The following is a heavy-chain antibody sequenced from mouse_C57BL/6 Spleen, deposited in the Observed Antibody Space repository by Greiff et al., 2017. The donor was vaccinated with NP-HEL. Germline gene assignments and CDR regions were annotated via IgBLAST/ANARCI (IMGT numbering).Heavy chain of an antibody. D-gene: IGHD2-4*01. V-gene: IGHV14-4*01. CDR3: TTPYDYDWFAD. CDR2: IDPENGDT. J-gene: IGHJ3*01. Sequence: VQLKESGAELVRPGASVKLSCTASGFNIKDDYMHWVKQRPEQGLEWIGWIDPENGDTEYASKFQGKATITADTSSNTAYLQLSSLTSEDTAVYYCTTPYDYDWFADGGQGTLVTVSA. CDR1: GFNIKDDY.